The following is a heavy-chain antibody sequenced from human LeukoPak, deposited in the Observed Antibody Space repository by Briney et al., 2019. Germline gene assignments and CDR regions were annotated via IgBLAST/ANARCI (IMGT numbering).Heavy chain of an antibody. D-gene: IGHD3-10*01. CDR1: GGSFSGYY. V-gene: IGHV4-34*01. CDR2: INHSGST. CDR3: ARGLLVNYYGSGSSDY. Sequence: SETLSLTCAVYGGSFSGYYWSWIRQPPGKGLEWIGEINHSGSTNYNPSLKSRVTISVDTSKNQFSLKLSSVTAADTAVYYCARGLLVNYYGSGSSDYWGQGTLVTVSS. J-gene: IGHJ4*02.